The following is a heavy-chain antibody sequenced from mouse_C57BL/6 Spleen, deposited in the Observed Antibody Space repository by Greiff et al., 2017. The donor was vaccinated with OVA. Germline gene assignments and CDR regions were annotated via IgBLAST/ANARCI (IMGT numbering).Heavy chain of an antibody. CDR1: GYSFTDYH. J-gene: IGHJ3*01. CDR3: ARSDWFAY. CDR2: INPNYGTT. Sequence: EVQLQQSGPALVKPGASVKISCKASGYSFTDYHMNWLKQSNGKHLEWIGVINPNYGTTIYNQKFKGKATLTVDQSSSTAYMQLNSLTSEDSAVYYCARSDWFAYWGQGTLVTVSA. V-gene: IGHV1-39*01.